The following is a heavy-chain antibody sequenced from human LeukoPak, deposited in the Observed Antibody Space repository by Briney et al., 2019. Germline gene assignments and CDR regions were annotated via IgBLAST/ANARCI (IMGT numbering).Heavy chain of an antibody. CDR1: GYTLTNND. CDR3: ARAVSNRWTQFYYYMDV. CDR2: IRTHNDDT. V-gene: IGHV1-18*01. Sequence: GGSLRLSCKASGYTLTNNDISWLRQAPGQGLEWMGGIRTHNDDTHHAQKFQGRLTMTTDISTNTVYMELRSLRSDDTAVYYCARAVSNRWTQFYYYMDVWGKGTTVTVS. J-gene: IGHJ6*03. D-gene: IGHD4-11*01.